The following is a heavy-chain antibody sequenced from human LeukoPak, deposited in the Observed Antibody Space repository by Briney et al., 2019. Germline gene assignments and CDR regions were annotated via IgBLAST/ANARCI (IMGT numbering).Heavy chain of an antibody. CDR3: ARDRVATPYNWFDP. Sequence: GGSLRLSCTASGFTFTNYAMGWVRQAPGKGLEWVSSINGNGGTTKYADSVNGRFTISRDNHVNTLYLQMDILRAEDTAVYYCARDRVATPYNWFDPWGQGTLVTVSS. CDR2: INGNGGTT. D-gene: IGHD3-3*01. J-gene: IGHJ5*02. CDR1: GFTFTNYA. V-gene: IGHV3-23*01.